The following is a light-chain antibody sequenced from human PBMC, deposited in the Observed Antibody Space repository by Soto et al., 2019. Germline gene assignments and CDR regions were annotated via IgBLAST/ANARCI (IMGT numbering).Light chain of an antibody. CDR3: HKYNHAPT. Sequence: DIQLTQSPSSLSASVGDRVTITCRASQAISSYLAWYQQKPGKVPELLIYATSTLQSGAPSRFGGSGSGTDFTLTISSLQPEDVATYYCHKYNHAPTFGGGTKVEIK. J-gene: IGKJ4*01. CDR2: ATS. V-gene: IGKV1-27*01. CDR1: QAISSY.